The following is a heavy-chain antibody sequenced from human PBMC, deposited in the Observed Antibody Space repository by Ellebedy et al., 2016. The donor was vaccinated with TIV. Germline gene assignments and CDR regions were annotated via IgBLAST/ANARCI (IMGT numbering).Heavy chain of an antibody. CDR2: IYTSGST. V-gene: IGHV4-4*07. J-gene: IGHJ4*02. Sequence: MPSETLSLTCTVSGGSISSYYWSWIRQSAGKGLEWIGRIYTSGSTNYNPSLKSRVTMSVDTSKNQFSLKLSSVTAADTAAYYCARGSEIAAAGNGEDNWNDVPFDYWGQGTLVTVSS. D-gene: IGHD1-20*01. CDR3: ARGSEIAAAGNGEDNWNDVPFDY. CDR1: GGSISSYY.